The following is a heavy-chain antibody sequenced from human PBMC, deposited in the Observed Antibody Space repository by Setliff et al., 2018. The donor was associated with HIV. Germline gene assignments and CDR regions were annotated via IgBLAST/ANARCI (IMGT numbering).Heavy chain of an antibody. J-gene: IGHJ3*02. Sequence: SETLSLTCTVSCGSMSTHYWSWIRQTPGKLLEWIGHIYTTGSTHYNPSLRSRVTISIDTSKSHFSLRLKSVTAADTALYDCASGGPFDGFDMWGQGKMVTVS. V-gene: IGHV4-59*11. CDR3: ASGGPFDGFDM. CDR1: CGSMSTHY. CDR2: IYTTGST. D-gene: IGHD3-16*01.